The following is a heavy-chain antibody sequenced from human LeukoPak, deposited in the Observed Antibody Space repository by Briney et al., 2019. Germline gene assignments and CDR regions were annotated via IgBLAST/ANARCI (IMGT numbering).Heavy chain of an antibody. D-gene: IGHD3-9*01. CDR3: ARHKSTGYYRQYYFDY. CDR1: GGSISSGGYY. Sequence: SETLSLTCTVSGGSISSGGYYWSWIRQPPGTGLEWLGYIYTSGSTNYNPSLKSRVTISVDTSKNQFSLKLSSVTAADTAVYYCARHKSTGYYRQYYFDYWGQGTLVTVSS. CDR2: IYTSGST. J-gene: IGHJ4*02. V-gene: IGHV4-61*08.